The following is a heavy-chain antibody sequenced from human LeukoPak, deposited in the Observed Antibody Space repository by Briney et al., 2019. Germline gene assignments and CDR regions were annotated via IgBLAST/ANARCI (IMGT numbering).Heavy chain of an antibody. CDR3: ARSSYSSSSSV. Sequence: PGGSLRLSCAASGFTFSSYSMNLVRQAPGKGLEWVASINSDGSEGYYADVVRGRFTISRDNAKNSLYLQINSLGAEDTAVYYCARSSYSSSSSVWGQGTMVTVSS. CDR2: INSDGSEG. J-gene: IGHJ3*01. D-gene: IGHD6-6*01. CDR1: GFTFSSYS. V-gene: IGHV3-7*03.